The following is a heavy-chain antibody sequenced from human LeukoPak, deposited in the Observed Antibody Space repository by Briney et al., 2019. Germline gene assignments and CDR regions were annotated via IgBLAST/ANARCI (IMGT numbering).Heavy chain of an antibody. D-gene: IGHD3-22*01. CDR3: AKLRYDSSGYEYGMDV. J-gene: IGHJ6*02. CDR1: GFTFSSYA. CDR2: ISGSGGST. V-gene: IGHV3-23*01. Sequence: GGSLRLSCAASGFTFSSYAMSWVRQAPGKGLEWVSAISGSGGSTYYADSVKGRFTISRDNSKNTLYLQMNSLRAEDTAVYYCAKLRYDSSGYEYGMDVWGQGTTVTVSS.